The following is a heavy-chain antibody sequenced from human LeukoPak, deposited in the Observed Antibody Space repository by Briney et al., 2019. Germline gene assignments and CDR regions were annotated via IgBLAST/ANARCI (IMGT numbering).Heavy chain of an antibody. D-gene: IGHD3-10*01. CDR1: GFTFSSYW. CDR3: ARARITMVRGVISRRNYFDY. J-gene: IGHJ4*02. Sequence: GGSLRLSCAASGFTFSSYWMSWVRQAPGKGLEWVANIKQDGSEKYYVDSVKGRFTISRDNAKNPLYLQMNSLRAEDTAVYYCARARITMVRGVISRRNYFDYWGQGTLVTVSS. CDR2: IKQDGSEK. V-gene: IGHV3-7*01.